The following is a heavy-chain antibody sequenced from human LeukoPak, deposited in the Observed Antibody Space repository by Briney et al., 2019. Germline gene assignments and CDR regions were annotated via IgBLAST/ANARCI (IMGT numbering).Heavy chain of an antibody. J-gene: IGHJ5*02. D-gene: IGHD3-9*01. CDR3: AKSTGDILTGYYDNWFDP. Sequence: GGCLRLSCAASGFTFYDYAMHWVRHAPGKGLEWGSGISWNSGSIGYADSVKGRFTISRDNAKNSLYLQMNSLRAEDTALYYCAKSTGDILTGYYDNWFDPWGQGTLVTVSS. CDR2: ISWNSGSI. CDR1: GFTFYDYA. V-gene: IGHV3-9*01.